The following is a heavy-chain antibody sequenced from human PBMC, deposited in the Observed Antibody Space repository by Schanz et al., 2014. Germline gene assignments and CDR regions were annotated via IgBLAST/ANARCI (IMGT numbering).Heavy chain of an antibody. CDR2: INTNTGNP. V-gene: IGHV7-4-1*02. J-gene: IGHJ4*01. CDR1: GYNFTTYT. CDR3: ARLSLIDTTNGIFRAQRDDNSSEY. Sequence: QVQLVQSGSELTRPGASVKVSCKASGYNFTTYTMNWVRQAPGQGLEWMGWINTNTGNPTYAQGFTGRFVFSLDTSVSSAYLDIICLKTYVSTVYLWARLSLIDTTNGIFRAQRDDNSSEYWGQGTLVTVSS. D-gene: IGHD1-1*01.